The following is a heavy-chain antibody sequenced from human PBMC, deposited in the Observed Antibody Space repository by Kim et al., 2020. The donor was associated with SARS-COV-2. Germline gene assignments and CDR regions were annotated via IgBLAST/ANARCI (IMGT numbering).Heavy chain of an antibody. Sequence: SETLSLTCTVSGGSISSSSYYWGWIRQPPGKGLEWIGSIYYSGSTYYNPSLKSRVTISVDTSKNQFSLKLSSVTAADTAVYYCARGIAVAGKGYYYYYYGMDVWGQGTTVTVSS. CDR1: GGSISSSSYY. D-gene: IGHD6-19*01. J-gene: IGHJ6*02. CDR3: ARGIAVAGKGYYYYYYGMDV. V-gene: IGHV4-39*07. CDR2: IYYSGST.